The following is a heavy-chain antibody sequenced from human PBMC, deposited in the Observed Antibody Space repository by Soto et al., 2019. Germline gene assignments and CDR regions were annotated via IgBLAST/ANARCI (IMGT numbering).Heavy chain of an antibody. Sequence: EVQLVESGGGLVQPGGSLILSCAASGFSFRDSAMHWVRHASGKGLEWVGRIRSKGNNYATTYAASVKGRFTISRDDSNNTAYLQMNSLKTEDTAVYYCIRFSSSLSWYFDLWGRGTLVTVSS. J-gene: IGHJ2*01. D-gene: IGHD2-2*01. CDR1: GFSFRDSA. CDR3: IRFSSSLSWYFDL. V-gene: IGHV3-73*02. CDR2: IRSKGNNYAT.